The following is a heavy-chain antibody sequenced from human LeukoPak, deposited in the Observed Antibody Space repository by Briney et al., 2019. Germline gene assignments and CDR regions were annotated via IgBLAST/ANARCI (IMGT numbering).Heavy chain of an antibody. CDR3: GRETDFGVVTN. V-gene: IGHV6-1*01. J-gene: IGHJ4*02. CDR1: GDSVSSNGAS. CDR2: TYYRSQQWHS. D-gene: IGHD3-3*01. Sequence: KCSQTLSLTCAISGDSVSSNGASWNWIRQSPSRGLEWLGRTYYRSQQWHSDYAPPVKGRITLNPDTSKNQFSLQLNSVTPEDTAVYYCGRETDFGVVTNWGQGTLVTVSS.